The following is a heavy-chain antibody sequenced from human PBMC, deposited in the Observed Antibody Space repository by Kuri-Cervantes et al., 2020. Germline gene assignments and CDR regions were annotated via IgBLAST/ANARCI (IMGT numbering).Heavy chain of an antibody. Sequence: LSLTCAASGFTFSSHGMHWVRQAPGKGLEWVAVIWYDGSNKYYADSVKGRFTISRDNAKNTLYLQMNRLRAEDTAVYYCARNLSSIGGSGYWGQGTLVTVSS. V-gene: IGHV3-33*01. CDR1: GFTFSSHG. CDR3: ARNLSSIGGSGY. D-gene: IGHD2-15*01. CDR2: IWYDGSNK. J-gene: IGHJ4*02.